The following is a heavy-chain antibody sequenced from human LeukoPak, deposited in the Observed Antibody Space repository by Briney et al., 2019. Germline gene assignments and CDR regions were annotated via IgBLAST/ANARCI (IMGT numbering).Heavy chain of an antibody. V-gene: IGHV1-18*01. Sequence: GASVKVSCKASGYTFTSYVISWVRQAPGQGLECMGWISAYNGNTNYAQKLQGRVTMTTDTSTSTAYMELRSLRSGDTAVYYCARGSPYYYDSSGLLYYFDYWGQGTLVTVSS. CDR1: GYTFTSYV. CDR3: ARGSPYYYDSSGLLYYFDY. J-gene: IGHJ4*02. CDR2: ISAYNGNT. D-gene: IGHD3-22*01.